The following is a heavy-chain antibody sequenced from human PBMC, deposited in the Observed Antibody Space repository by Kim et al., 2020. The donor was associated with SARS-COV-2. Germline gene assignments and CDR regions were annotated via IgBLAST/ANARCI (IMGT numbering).Heavy chain of an antibody. CDR1: GFTFSSYS. CDR3: ARDMGSAAGTSGDY. CDR2: ISSSSSYI. J-gene: IGHJ4*02. Sequence: GGSLRLSCAASGFTFSSYSMNWVRQAPGKGLEWVSSISSSSSYIYYADSVKGRFTISRDNAKNSLYLQMNSLRAEDTAVYYCARDMGSAAGTSGDYWGQGTLVTVSS. D-gene: IGHD6-13*01. V-gene: IGHV3-21*01.